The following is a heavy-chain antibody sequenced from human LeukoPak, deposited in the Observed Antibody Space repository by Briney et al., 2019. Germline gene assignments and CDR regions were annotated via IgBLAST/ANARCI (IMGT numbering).Heavy chain of an antibody. J-gene: IGHJ4*02. D-gene: IGHD6-19*01. Sequence: GGPLRLSCAAPGFTFSSYAMHWVRQAPGKGLEWVAVISYDGSNNYYADSVKGRFTISRDNSKNTLYLQMNSLRAEDTAVYYCARVHSSGWYYFDYWGQGTLVTVSS. V-gene: IGHV3-30-3*01. CDR3: ARVHSSGWYYFDY. CDR2: ISYDGSNN. CDR1: GFTFSSYA.